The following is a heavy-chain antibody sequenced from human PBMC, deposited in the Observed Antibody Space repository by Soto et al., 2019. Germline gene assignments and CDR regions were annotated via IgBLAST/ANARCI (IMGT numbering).Heavy chain of an antibody. V-gene: IGHV2-5*02. CDR3: ARRNVNTAMVYCDVDI. J-gene: IGHJ2*01. CDR2: IYWDDDK. CDR1: GFSLDTSGVS. Sequence: QITLTESGPTLVKPTQTLTLTCTFSGFSLDTSGVSVSWIRQSPGKALEWLALIYWDDDKRYSPSLKNRLTITKDTSKTPVVLTMTNMDPVGTGPYYCARRNVNTAMVYCDVDIWGCGNLVTVSS. D-gene: IGHD5-18*01.